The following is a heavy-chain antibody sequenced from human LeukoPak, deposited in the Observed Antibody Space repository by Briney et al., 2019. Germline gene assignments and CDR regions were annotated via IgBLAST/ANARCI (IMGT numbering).Heavy chain of an antibody. J-gene: IGHJ6*02. CDR2: ISGDGNTI. V-gene: IGHV3-43*02. D-gene: IGHD4-17*01. Sequence: PGGSLRLSCAASGFTFDDFAMHWVRQAPGKGLEWVSLISGDGNTIYYADSVKGRFTISRDNNKNSLYVQMNNLRTEDTALYYCAKDPWDCDLGDHGGVCYYGMDVWGQGTTVSVSS. CDR1: GFTFDDFA. CDR3: AKDPWDCDLGDHGGVCYYGMDV.